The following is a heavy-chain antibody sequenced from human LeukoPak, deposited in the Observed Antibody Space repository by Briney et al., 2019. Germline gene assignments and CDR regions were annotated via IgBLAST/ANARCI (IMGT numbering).Heavy chain of an antibody. J-gene: IGHJ3*02. CDR3: TRPSRSYAFDI. CDR1: GYNFPSYY. CDR2: IFPADSDT. Sequence: GESLKISCKGSGYNFPSYYIGWVRQMPGKGLEWMGVIFPADSDTTYSPSFQGHVTISADKSINTAYLEWSSLKASDTAMYFCTRPSRSYAFDIWGQGTMATVSS. V-gene: IGHV5-51*01.